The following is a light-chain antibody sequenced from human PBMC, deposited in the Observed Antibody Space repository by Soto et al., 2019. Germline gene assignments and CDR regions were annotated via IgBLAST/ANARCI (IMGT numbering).Light chain of an antibody. Sequence: DIQMTQSPPSLSASVGDRVTIICRASQDIRGWLAWYQKKPGKGPKLLIHGASNLQSGVPSRFSGSGSGTEFTLTINSLQSEDFAIYYCQPYNNWPLTFGGGTKVESK. CDR3: QPYNNWPLT. CDR1: QDIRGW. V-gene: IGKV1-12*01. CDR2: GAS. J-gene: IGKJ4*01.